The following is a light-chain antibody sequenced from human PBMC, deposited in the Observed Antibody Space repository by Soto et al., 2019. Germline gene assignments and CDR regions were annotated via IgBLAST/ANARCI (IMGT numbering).Light chain of an antibody. J-gene: IGKJ2*01. CDR3: MQATQYRPYT. Sequence: DLVLTQTPLSSPVTLGQPASISCRSSQSLVHSDGNTYLSWFHQRPGQPPRLLIDKVSNRFAGVPHRFSGSGAGTDFTLKISRVEAEDVGIYFCMQATQYRPYTFGQGTKLEIK. V-gene: IGKV2-24*01. CDR1: QSLVHSDGNTY. CDR2: KVS.